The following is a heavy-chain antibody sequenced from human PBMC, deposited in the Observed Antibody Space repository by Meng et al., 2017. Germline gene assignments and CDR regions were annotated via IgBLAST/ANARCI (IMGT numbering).Heavy chain of an antibody. J-gene: IGHJ2*01. Sequence: RVGFGGGVVQPGLSLRLSGAGSGVTFRSYWMSWVRQAPGKGLEWVANIKQDGSEKYYVDSVKGRFTISRDNAKNSLYLQMNSLRAEDTAVYYCAREGVIYWYFDLWGRGTLVTVSS. V-gene: IGHV3-7*01. CDR2: IKQDGSEK. D-gene: IGHD3-10*01. CDR3: AREGVIYWYFDL. CDR1: GVTFRSYW.